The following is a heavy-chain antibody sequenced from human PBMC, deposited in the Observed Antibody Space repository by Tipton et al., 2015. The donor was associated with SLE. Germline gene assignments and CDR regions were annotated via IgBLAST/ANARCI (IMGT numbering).Heavy chain of an antibody. Sequence: TLSLTCTVSGDSISNYYWSWIRQPPGKGLEWIGYIYYSSYTNYNPSLKSRVTTSFDRSKNQFSLNLNSVTAADTATYYCARVRGGWANDASDIWGQGTMVTVSS. CDR2: IYYSSYT. CDR1: GDSISNYY. V-gene: IGHV4-59*01. D-gene: IGHD6-19*01. CDR3: ARVRGGWANDASDI. J-gene: IGHJ3*02.